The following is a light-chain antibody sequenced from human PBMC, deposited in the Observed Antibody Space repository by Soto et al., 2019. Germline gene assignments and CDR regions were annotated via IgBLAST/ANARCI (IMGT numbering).Light chain of an antibody. CDR3: QQRNYWQVT. J-gene: IGKJ5*01. Sequence: EIVLTQSPGTLSLSPGERATLSCRASQSVGSNYLAWYQQRPGQPPNLLIFGASHRAPDIPDRFSGSGSGTDFTLTISSLEPEDFAIYYCQQRNYWQVTFGQGTRLEIK. V-gene: IGKV3D-20*02. CDR1: QSVGSNY. CDR2: GAS.